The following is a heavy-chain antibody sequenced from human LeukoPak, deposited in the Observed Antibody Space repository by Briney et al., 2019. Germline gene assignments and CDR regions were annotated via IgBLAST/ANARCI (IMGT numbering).Heavy chain of an antibody. CDR1: GYTFIDNY. D-gene: IGHD6-6*01. CDR3: ARGVARSSKFHFSYYFDY. V-gene: IGHV1-8*03. CDR2: IDPNSGNT. J-gene: IGHJ4*02. Sequence: ASVKVSCKTSGYTFIDNYIHWVRQAPGQGLEWMGWIDPNSGNTGYAQKFQGRVTITRNTSISTACMELSSLRSEDTAVYYCARGVARSSKFHFSYYFDYWGQGTLVTVSS.